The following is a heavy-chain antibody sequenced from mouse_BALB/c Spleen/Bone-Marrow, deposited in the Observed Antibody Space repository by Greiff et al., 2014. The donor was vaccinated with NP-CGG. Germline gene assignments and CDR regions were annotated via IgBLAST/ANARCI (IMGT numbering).Heavy chain of an antibody. J-gene: IGHJ4*01. CDR3: ARWEYYAMEY. CDR1: GFNIKDTY. Sequence: EVQLQQSGAELVKPGASVKLSCTASGFNIKDTYMNWVKQRPEQGLEWIGRIDPANGNTKYDPKFQGKATITADTSSNTAYLQLSSLTSEDTAVYYCARWEYYAMEYWGQGTSVTVSS. CDR2: IDPANGNT. D-gene: IGHD4-1*01. V-gene: IGHV14-3*02.